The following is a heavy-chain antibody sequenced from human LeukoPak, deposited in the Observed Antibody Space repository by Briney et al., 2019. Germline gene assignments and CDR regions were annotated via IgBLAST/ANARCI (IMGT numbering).Heavy chain of an antibody. J-gene: IGHJ4*02. CDR3: ARGFTLEY. V-gene: IGHV3-66*01. D-gene: IGHD1-1*01. CDR2: FYSGDNT. CDR1: GFTVSSNY. Sequence: PGGSLRLSCAASGFTVSSNYMSWVRQAPGRGLEWVSVFYSGDNTYYADPVKGRFTISRDSSKNTLFPQMNSLRVEDTAVYFCARGFTLEYWGQGTLVTVSS.